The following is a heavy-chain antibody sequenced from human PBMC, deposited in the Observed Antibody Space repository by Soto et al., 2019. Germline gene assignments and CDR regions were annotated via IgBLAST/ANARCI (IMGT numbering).Heavy chain of an antibody. J-gene: IGHJ6*03. D-gene: IGHD3-22*01. Sequence: PVGSLRLSCAASGFTFDDYAMHWVRQAPGKGLEWVSGISWNSGSIGYADSVKGRFTISRDNAKNSLYLQMNSLRAEDTALYYCAKDRAINSKRRYYYYYMDVWGKGTTVTVSS. CDR1: GFTFDDYA. V-gene: IGHV3-9*01. CDR3: AKDRAINSKRRYYYYYMDV. CDR2: ISWNSGSI.